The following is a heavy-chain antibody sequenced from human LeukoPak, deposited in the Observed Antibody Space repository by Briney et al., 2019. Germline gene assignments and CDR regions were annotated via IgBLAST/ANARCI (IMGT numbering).Heavy chain of an antibody. J-gene: IGHJ3*02. CDR2: IYYSGST. CDR1: GGSISSYY. Sequence: PSETLSLTCTVSGGSISSYYWSWIRQPPGKGLEWIGYIYYSGSTNYNPSLKSRVTISVDTSKNQFSLKLSSVTAADTAVYYCARDHDTGNAFDILGQGTMVTVSS. V-gene: IGHV4-59*01. CDR3: ARDHDTGNAFDI. D-gene: IGHD5-18*01.